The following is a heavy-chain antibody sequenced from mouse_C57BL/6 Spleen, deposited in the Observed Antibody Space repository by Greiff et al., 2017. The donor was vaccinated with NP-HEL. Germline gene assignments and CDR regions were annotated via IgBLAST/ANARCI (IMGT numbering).Heavy chain of an antibody. CDR3: TTNYYGSSFAY. J-gene: IGHJ3*01. V-gene: IGHV14-1*01. Sequence: EVKVEESGAELVRPGASVKLSCTASGFNIKDYYMHWVKQRPEQGLEWIGRIDPEDGDTEYAPKFQGKATMTADTSSNTAYLQLSSLTSEDTAVYYCTTNYYGSSFAYWGQGTLVTVSA. CDR1: GFNIKDYY. D-gene: IGHD1-1*01. CDR2: IDPEDGDT.